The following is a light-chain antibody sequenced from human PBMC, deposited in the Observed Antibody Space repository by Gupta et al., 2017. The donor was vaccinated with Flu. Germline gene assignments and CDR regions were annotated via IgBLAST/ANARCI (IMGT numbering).Light chain of an antibody. Sequence: QSALTQPRSVPGSPGQSVTLSCKGTSSDIGTYDYVTWFQQHPGKAPKLMSYDVSRRPSGVPDRFSGSKSGNTAYLTISGLQAEEEAYYYCCLYGDKYFVFGGGTELTVV. CDR2: DVS. CDR1: SSDIGTYDY. J-gene: IGLJ3*02. CDR3: CLYGDKYFV. V-gene: IGLV2-11*01.